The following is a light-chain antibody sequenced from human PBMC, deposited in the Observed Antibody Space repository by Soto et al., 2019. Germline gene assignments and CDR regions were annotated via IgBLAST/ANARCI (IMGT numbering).Light chain of an antibody. CDR3: QQFNSYPFT. CDR2: DAS. J-gene: IGKJ3*01. V-gene: IGKV1-13*02. Sequence: AIQLTQSPSSLSASVGDRVTITCRASQGISSALAWYQQKPGKAPKLLIYDASSLESGVPSRFRGSGYGTDFTLTISSLQPEDFATYYCQQFNSYPFTFGPGTKVDIK. CDR1: QGISSA.